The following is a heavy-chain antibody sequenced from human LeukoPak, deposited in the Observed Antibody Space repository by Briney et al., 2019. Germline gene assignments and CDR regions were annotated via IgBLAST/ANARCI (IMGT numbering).Heavy chain of an antibody. CDR1: GFTFSSSG. Sequence: SGGSLRLSCAASGFTFSSSGMHWVRQASGKGLAWVAVISYDGSNKYYADSVKGRFTFSRDNSKNTLYLQMNSLRAEDTAVYYCAKEYCSNSVCHSLDYWGQGTLVTVSS. V-gene: IGHV3-30*18. CDR3: AKEYCSNSVCHSLDY. CDR2: ISYDGSNK. J-gene: IGHJ4*02. D-gene: IGHD2-8*01.